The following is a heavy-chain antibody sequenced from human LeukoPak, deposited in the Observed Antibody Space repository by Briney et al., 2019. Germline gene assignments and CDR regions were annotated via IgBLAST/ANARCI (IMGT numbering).Heavy chain of an antibody. CDR1: SGSIRNSNYY. D-gene: IGHD5-12*01. V-gene: IGHV4-39*07. CDR2: IFYDGSS. J-gene: IGHJ5*02. CDR3: ARDFGYSGYEGWFDP. Sequence: SETLSLTCTVSSGSIRNSNYYWGWIRQPPGKGLEWIGSIFYDGSSDYNPSLKSRVTISVDTSRNQLSLRLSSVTAADTAVYYCARDFGYSGYEGWFDPWGQGILVTVSA.